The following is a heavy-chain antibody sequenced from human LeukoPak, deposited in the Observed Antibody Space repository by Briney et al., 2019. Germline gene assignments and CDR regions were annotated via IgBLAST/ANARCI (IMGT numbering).Heavy chain of an antibody. CDR2: VSTYKGNT. D-gene: IGHD5-18*01. CDR1: GYTFTSHG. CDR3: ARDVDTATDQINDY. Sequence: ASVNVSCKASGYTFTSHGISWVRQAPGQGLEWMGWVSTYKGNTNYVPKYQGRVTMTTDTSTSTAYMELRSLRSDDTAVYYCARDVDTATDQINDYWGQGTLVTVSS. J-gene: IGHJ4*02. V-gene: IGHV1-18*04.